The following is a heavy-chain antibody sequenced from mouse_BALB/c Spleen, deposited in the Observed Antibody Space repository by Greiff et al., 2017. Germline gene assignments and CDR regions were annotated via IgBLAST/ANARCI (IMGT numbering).Heavy chain of an antibody. CDR1: GFTFTDYY. CDR2: IRNKANGYTT. J-gene: IGHJ1*01. CDR3: ARAYSRYFDV. D-gene: IGHD2-10*01. V-gene: IGHV7-3*02. Sequence: EVKVEESGGGLVQPGGSLRLSCATSGFTFTDYYMSWVRQPPGKALEWLGFIRNKANGYTTEYSASVKGRFTISRDNSQSILYLQMNTLRAEDSATYYCARAYSRYFDVWGAGTTVTVSS.